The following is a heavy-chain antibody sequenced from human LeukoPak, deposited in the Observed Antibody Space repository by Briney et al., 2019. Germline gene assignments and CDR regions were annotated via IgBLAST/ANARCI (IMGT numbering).Heavy chain of an antibody. CDR3: ARGLYDSGTYYPFYFDS. J-gene: IGHJ4*02. V-gene: IGHV3-66*02. Sequence: GGSLRLSCAASGFTVSSNYMNWVRHAPGKGLEWISVIYSSGRTYYADAVKGRFTISTDKSKNTLSLQMNSLRADDTAVYYCARGLYDSGTYYPFYFDSWGQGTLVSVSS. CDR2: IYSSGRT. CDR1: GFTVSSNY. D-gene: IGHD3-10*01.